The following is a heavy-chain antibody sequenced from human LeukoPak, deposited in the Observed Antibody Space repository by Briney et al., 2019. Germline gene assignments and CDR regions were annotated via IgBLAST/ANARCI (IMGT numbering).Heavy chain of an antibody. CDR3: AKILGSGVWYGFDI. CDR1: GYSISSGYY. V-gene: IGHV4-38-2*02. CDR2: IYTTGRT. Sequence: PSETLSLTCTVSGYSISSGYYWGWIRQPPGKGLEWIGYIYTTGRTNYNPSLKSRVTISVDTSKNQFSLKLSSVTAADTAVYYCAKILGSGVWYGFDIWGQGTMVTVSS. D-gene: IGHD7-27*01. J-gene: IGHJ3*02.